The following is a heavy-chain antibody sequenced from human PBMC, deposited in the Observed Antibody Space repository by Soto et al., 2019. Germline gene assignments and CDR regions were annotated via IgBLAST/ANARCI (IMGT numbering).Heavy chain of an antibody. CDR2: ISPDDGNT. Sequence: AASVKVSCKTSGYTFSSYTIAWVRQAPGQGLEWLGWISPDDGNTEYEQKFQGRVTMTADTLTNNAYMELRSLKYDDTAVYYCARVEAPFGEPLHWGQGTPVTVSS. D-gene: IGHD3-10*01. V-gene: IGHV1-18*01. CDR3: ARVEAPFGEPLH. CDR1: GYTFSSYT. J-gene: IGHJ4*02.